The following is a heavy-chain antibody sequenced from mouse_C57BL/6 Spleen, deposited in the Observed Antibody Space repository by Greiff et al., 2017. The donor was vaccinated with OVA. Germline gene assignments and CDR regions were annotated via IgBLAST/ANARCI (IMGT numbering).Heavy chain of an antibody. CDR1: GYTFTSYW. CDR3: ASLSWDSYAMDY. D-gene: IGHD4-1*01. CDR2: IYPGSGST. V-gene: IGHV1-55*01. J-gene: IGHJ4*01. Sequence: QVQLQQPGAELVTPGASVKMSCKASGYTFTSYWITWVKPRPGQGLEWIGEIYPGSGSTNYNEKFKSKATLTVAKSSSTAYMQLSSLPSEDSAVYYCASLSWDSYAMDYWGQGTSVTVSS.